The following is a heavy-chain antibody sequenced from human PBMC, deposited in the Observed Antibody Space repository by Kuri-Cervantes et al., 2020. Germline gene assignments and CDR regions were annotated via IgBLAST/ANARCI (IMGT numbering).Heavy chain of an antibody. CDR3: AKDRSIKAVTVTSLFDY. CDR1: GFIFDDYA. J-gene: IGHJ4*02. Sequence: SLKISCAASGFIFDDYAMHWVRQAPGKGLEWVSDLSWNRGSLGHADSEKGRFTISRDNVKNSMYRKMDSLRAEDTAFNYCAKDRSIKAVTVTSLFDYWGQGTLVTVSS. CDR2: LSWNRGSL. V-gene: IGHV3-9*01. D-gene: IGHD4-11*01.